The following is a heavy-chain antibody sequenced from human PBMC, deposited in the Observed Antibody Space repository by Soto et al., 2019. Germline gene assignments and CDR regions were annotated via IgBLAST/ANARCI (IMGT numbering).Heavy chain of an antibody. Sequence: GGSLRLSCAASGFTFSTYPMTWVRQAPGKGLEWVSSIHGSGETTYYAESVKGRFIISRDNSKNTVYLQMDSLRAEDTAVYYCASGPKWELLLYYFDYWGQGTLVTVSS. CDR1: GFTFSTYP. CDR2: IHGSGETT. D-gene: IGHD1-26*01. V-gene: IGHV3-23*01. CDR3: ASGPKWELLLYYFDY. J-gene: IGHJ4*02.